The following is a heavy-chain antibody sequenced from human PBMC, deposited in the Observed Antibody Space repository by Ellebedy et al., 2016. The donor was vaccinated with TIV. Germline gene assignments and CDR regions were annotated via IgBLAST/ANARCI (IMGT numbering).Heavy chain of an antibody. V-gene: IGHV1-18*01. J-gene: IGHJ6*02. Sequence: AASVMVSCKASGYTFTIYGISWVRQAPGQGLEWMGWISPYNGNTNYAQKFQGRVTMTTDTSTSTAYMELRSLRSDDTAVYYCARSTDGYNFYYYYYGMDVWGQGTTVTVSS. CDR1: GYTFTIYG. CDR3: ARSTDGYNFYYYYYGMDV. D-gene: IGHD5-24*01. CDR2: ISPYNGNT.